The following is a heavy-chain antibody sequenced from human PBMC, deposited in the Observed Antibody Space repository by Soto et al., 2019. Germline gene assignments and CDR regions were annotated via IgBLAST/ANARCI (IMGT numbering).Heavy chain of an antibody. D-gene: IGHD1-7*01. CDR1: GDSVSSNSAA. CDR2: TYYRSRWYN. V-gene: IGHV6-1*01. Sequence: SQTLSLTCVISGDSVSSNSAAWNWIRLSPSRGLEWLARTYYRSRWYNDYEVSVRSRITVNPDTSKNQFSLQLTSVTPEDTAVYYCAGTTSHQWYYMDVWGKGTTVTVSS. CDR3: AGTTSHQWYYMDV. J-gene: IGHJ6*03.